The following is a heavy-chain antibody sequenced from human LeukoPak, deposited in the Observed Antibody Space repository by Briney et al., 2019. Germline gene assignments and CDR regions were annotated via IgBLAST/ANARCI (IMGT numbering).Heavy chain of an antibody. J-gene: IGHJ4*02. CDR2: IRYDGSNK. V-gene: IGHV3-30*02. Sequence: GVSLRLSCAASGFTFSSYGMHWVRQAPGKGLEWVAFIRYDGSNKYYADSVKGRFTISRDNSKNTLYLQMNSLRAEDTAVYYCAPHCSGGSCYSDYFDYWGQGTLVTVSS. CDR3: APHCSGGSCYSDYFDY. CDR1: GFTFSSYG. D-gene: IGHD2-15*01.